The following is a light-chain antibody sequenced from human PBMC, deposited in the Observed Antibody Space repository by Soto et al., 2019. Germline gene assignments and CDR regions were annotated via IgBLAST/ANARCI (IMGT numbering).Light chain of an antibody. CDR1: QSIAGY. CDR3: QQSFSVPIT. V-gene: IGKV1-39*01. CDR2: SAS. Sequence: DIQMTQSPSSLSASVGDRVTITCRASQSIAGYLSWYQQRPGKAPKFLIYSASSLQRGVPSRFSGSGSGTDFSLTLNGLQPEDFATYFCQQSFSVPITFGQGTRLEIK. J-gene: IGKJ5*01.